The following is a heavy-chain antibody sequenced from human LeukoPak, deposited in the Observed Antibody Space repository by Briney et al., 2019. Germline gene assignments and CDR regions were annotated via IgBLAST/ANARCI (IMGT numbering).Heavy chain of an antibody. Sequence: GGSLRLSCAASGFPFSSYGMYWVRQTPDKGLQWVAYLRKDATYSNYADSVRGRFTISRDNSKNTLDLQMSRLRVKDTAVYDCASGRPTRGTLDYWGQGTLVTVSS. CDR1: GFPFSSYG. V-gene: IGHV3-30*02. CDR2: LRKDATYS. CDR3: ASGRPTRGTLDY. D-gene: IGHD2-15*01. J-gene: IGHJ4*02.